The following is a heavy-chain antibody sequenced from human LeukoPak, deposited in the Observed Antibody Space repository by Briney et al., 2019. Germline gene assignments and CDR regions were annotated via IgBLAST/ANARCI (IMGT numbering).Heavy chain of an antibody. CDR1: GFTFSNYW. V-gene: IGHV3-7*01. CDR2: IKQDGSEK. J-gene: IGHJ4*02. CDR3: VRQRRYCSGDSCYQRTFDY. Sequence: GGSLRLSCAASGFTFSNYWMSWVRQAPGKGLEWVANIKQDGSEKSYVGSVTGRFTISRDNAKNSLYMQMNNLRAEDTAVYYCVRQRRYCSGDSCYQRTFDYWGQGTLVTVSS. D-gene: IGHD2-15*01.